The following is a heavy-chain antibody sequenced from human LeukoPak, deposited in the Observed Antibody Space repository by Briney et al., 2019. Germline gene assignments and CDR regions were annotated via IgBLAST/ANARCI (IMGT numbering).Heavy chain of an antibody. V-gene: IGHV5-51*01. CDR2: IYPGDSDI. J-gene: IGHJ4*02. CDR3: ARGLYCSGGSCRFDY. Sequence: GESLKISCEGSGYSFTSSWIGWVRQMPGKGREWMGIIYPGDSDIRYSPSFQGQVTISADKSITTAYLQWSSLKASDTAIYYCARGLYCSGGSCRFDYWGQGTLVTVSS. CDR1: GYSFTSSW. D-gene: IGHD2-15*01.